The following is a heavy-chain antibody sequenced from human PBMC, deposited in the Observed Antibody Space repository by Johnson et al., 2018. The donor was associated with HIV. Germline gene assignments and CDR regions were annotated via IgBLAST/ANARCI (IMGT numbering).Heavy chain of an antibody. CDR2: ISYDGSNK. J-gene: IGHJ3*02. CDR1: GFTFDDYA. Sequence: QVQLVESGGGLVQPGGSLRLSCAASGFTFDDYAMHWVRQAPGKGLEWVAVISYDGSNKYYADSVKGRFTISRDNSKNTLYLQMNSLRAEDTAVYYCARSLGVVGAIGKGAFDIWGQGTMVTVSS. CDR3: ARSLGVVGAIGKGAFDI. V-gene: IGHV3-30*04. D-gene: IGHD1-26*01.